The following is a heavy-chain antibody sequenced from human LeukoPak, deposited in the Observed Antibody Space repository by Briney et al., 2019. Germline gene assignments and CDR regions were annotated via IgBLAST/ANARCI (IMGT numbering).Heavy chain of an antibody. CDR2: INPNSGGT. CDR1: GYTFTGYC. D-gene: IGHD5-12*01. V-gene: IGHV1-2*06. J-gene: IGHJ4*02. Sequence: ASVKVSCKASGYTFTGYCMHWVRQAPGQGLEWMGRINPNSGGTNYAQKFQGRVTMTRDTSISTAYMELSRLRSDDTAVYYCARAGYSGYDSPVYWGQGTLVTVSS. CDR3: ARAGYSGYDSPVY.